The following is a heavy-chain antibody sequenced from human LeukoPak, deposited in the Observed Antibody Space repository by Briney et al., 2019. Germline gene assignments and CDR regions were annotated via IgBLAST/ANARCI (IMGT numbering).Heavy chain of an antibody. J-gene: IGHJ4*02. V-gene: IGHV3-11*01. CDR3: ARDVRDSSGYYVDY. D-gene: IGHD3-22*01. Sequence: GGSLRLSCAASGFTFSDYYMSWIRQAPGKGLEWVSYISSSGSTIYYADSVKGRFTISRDNAKNSLYLQMNGLRAEDTAVYYCARDVRDSSGYYVDYWGQGTLVTVSS. CDR2: ISSSGSTI. CDR1: GFTFSDYY.